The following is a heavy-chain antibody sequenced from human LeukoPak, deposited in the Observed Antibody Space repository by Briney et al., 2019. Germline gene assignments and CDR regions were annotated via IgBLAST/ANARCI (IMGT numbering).Heavy chain of an antibody. CDR3: AREYYYDSSSYPLGGAFDI. Sequence: SETLSLTCAVSGGSISSGGYSWSWIRQPPGKGLEWIGYIYHSGSTYYNPSLKSRVTISVDRSKNQFSLKLSSVTAADTAVYYCAREYYYDSSSYPLGGAFDIWGQGTMVTVSS. CDR2: IYHSGST. D-gene: IGHD3-22*01. CDR1: GGSISSGGYS. J-gene: IGHJ3*02. V-gene: IGHV4-30-2*01.